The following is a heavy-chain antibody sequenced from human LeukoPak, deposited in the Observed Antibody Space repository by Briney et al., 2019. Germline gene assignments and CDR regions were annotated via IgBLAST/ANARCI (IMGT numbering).Heavy chain of an antibody. V-gene: IGHV3-66*01. Sequence: GGSLRLSCAASGFTVSSNYMSWVRQAPGKGLEWVSVIYSGGSTYYADSVKGRFTISRDNSKNTLYLQMNSLRAEDTAVYYCARARGWYGWDYFDYWGQGTLVTVSS. D-gene: IGHD6-19*01. CDR3: ARARGWYGWDYFDY. CDR2: IYSGGST. CDR1: GFTVSSNY. J-gene: IGHJ4*02.